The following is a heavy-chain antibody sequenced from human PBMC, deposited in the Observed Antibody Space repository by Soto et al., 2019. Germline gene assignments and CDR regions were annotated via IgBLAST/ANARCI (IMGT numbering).Heavy chain of an antibody. CDR2: IKQDGSEK. CDR1: GFTFSSYW. J-gene: IGHJ4*02. Sequence: EVQLVESGGGLVQPGGSLRLSCAASGFTFSSYWMSWVRQAPGKGLEWVANIKQDGSEKYYVDSVKGRFTISRDNAKNSLYLQMNSLRDEDTAVYYCASSGYSPGLDYWGQGTLVTVSS. CDR3: ASSGYSPGLDY. D-gene: IGHD5-18*01. V-gene: IGHV3-7*03.